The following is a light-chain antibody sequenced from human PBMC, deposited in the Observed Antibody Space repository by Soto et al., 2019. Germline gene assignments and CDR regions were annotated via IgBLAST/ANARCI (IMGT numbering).Light chain of an antibody. V-gene: IGKV1-39*01. Sequence: DIQMTQSPSSLSASVGDRVTITCRASQNIRKYINWYQQKAGKPPKVLIYAASSLQSGVPSRFSGSGSGTEFALSISSLQPEDFSTYYCQESFVPPWSFGQGIMGEIK. CDR2: AAS. CDR3: QESFVPPWS. CDR1: QNIRKY. J-gene: IGKJ1*01.